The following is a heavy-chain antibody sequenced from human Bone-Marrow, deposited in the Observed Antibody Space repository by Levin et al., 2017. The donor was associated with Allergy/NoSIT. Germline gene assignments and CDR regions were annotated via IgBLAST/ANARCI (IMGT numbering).Heavy chain of an antibody. CDR1: GGSISGYY. V-gene: IGHV4-59*01. D-gene: IGHD6-13*01. Sequence: LSQTLSLTCTVSGGSISGYYWSWIRQSPMKGLEWIGLIHYTGSTNYNPSFRSRVSMSVDTSKNQFSLHLSSVTAADTAVYYCAREVTASGHPFDNWGQGTLVTISS. J-gene: IGHJ4*02. CDR3: AREVTASGHPFDN. CDR2: IHYTGST.